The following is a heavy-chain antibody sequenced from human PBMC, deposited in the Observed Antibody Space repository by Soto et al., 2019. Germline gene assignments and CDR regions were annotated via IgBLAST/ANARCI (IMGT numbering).Heavy chain of an antibody. CDR1: GFTFSSYA. CDR3: AKDQPYCSGGSCYSSRSTEYFQH. CDR2: ISGSGGST. V-gene: IGHV3-23*01. D-gene: IGHD2-15*01. J-gene: IGHJ1*01. Sequence: GGSLRLSCAASGFTFSSYAMSWVRQAPGKGLEWVSAISGSGGSTYYADSVKGRFTISRDNSKNTLYLQMNSLRAEDTAVYYCAKDQPYCSGGSCYSSRSTEYFQHWGQGTLVTVSS.